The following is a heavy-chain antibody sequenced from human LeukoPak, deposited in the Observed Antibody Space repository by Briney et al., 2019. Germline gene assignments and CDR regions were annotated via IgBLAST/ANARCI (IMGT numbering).Heavy chain of an antibody. Sequence: PSETLSLTCTVSGGSISSYYWSWIRQPPGKGLEWIGYIYYSGSTNYNPSLKSRVTISVDTSKNQFSLKLSSVTAADTAVYYCARSELTGGGFRYWYFDLWGRGTLVSVSS. CDR2: IYYSGST. D-gene: IGHD7-27*01. CDR1: GGSISSYY. V-gene: IGHV4-59*01. J-gene: IGHJ2*01. CDR3: ARSELTGGGFRYWYFDL.